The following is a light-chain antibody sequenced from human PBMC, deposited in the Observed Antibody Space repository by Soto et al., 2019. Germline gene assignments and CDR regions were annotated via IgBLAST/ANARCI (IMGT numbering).Light chain of an antibody. Sequence: LSLCPGEEGTRVCRGSQSVSSSYIAWYQQRPGQTPSLLIYGASRRPTGIPDRFSGMGSGTDFSLAISRLEPEDLAAHYCQKFGSSPRTFGQGTKVDIK. CDR3: QKFGSSPRT. V-gene: IGKV3-20*01. J-gene: IGKJ1*01. CDR1: QSVSSSY. CDR2: GAS.